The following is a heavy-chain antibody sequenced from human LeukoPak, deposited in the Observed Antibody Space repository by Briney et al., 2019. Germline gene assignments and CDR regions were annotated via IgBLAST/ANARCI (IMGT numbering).Heavy chain of an antibody. V-gene: IGHV4-34*01. D-gene: IGHD2-2*01. J-gene: IGHJ5*02. CDR2: INHSGST. CDR1: GGSFSDYY. Sequence: SETLSLTCAVYGGSFSDYYWSWIRQPPGKGLVWIGEINHSGSTNYNSSLKSRVTISVDTSKNQFSLKLSSVTAADTAVYYCARGRVDCSSTSCLNNWFDPWGQGTLVTVSS. CDR3: ARGRVDCSSTSCLNNWFDP.